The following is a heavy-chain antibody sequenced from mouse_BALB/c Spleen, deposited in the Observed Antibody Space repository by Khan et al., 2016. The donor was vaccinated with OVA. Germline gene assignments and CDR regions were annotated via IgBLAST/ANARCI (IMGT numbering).Heavy chain of an antibody. D-gene: IGHD4-1*01. Sequence: VQLQQSGTVLARPGASVKMSCKASGYTFTRSWMHWVKQRPGQGLEWIGAIYPGNSDTNYNEKFKGKAKLTAVTSTSTAYMELSSLTNEDSAVYYCTRRNWDVAWLAYWGQGTLVTVSA. V-gene: IGHV1-5*01. CDR1: GYTFTRSW. CDR2: IYPGNSDT. J-gene: IGHJ3*01. CDR3: TRRNWDVAWLAY.